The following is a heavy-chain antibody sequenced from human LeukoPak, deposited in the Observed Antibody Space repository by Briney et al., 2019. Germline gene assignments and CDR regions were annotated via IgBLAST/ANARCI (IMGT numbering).Heavy chain of an antibody. D-gene: IGHD1-26*01. CDR1: GFIFSNAW. Sequence: GALRLSCASSGFIFSNAWMSWVRQAPGKGLEWDCRIKSKTDGGTTDYAAPVKGRFTISRDDSKNTLYLQMTSLKTEDTAVYYCTTSRVGYWGQGTLVTVSS. J-gene: IGHJ4*02. CDR3: TTSRVGY. V-gene: IGHV3-15*01. CDR2: IKSKTDGGTT.